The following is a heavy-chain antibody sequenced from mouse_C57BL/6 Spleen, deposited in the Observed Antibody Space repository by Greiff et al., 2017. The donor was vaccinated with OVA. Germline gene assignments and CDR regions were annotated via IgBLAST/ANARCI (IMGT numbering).Heavy chain of an antibody. CDR1: GFTFSSYG. Sequence: EVKLVESGGDLVKPGGSLKLSCAASGFTFSSYGMSWVRQTPDKRLEWVATISSGGSYTYYPDSVKGRFTISRDNAKNTLYLQMSSLKSEDTAMYYCARKSYYGNYSFAYWGQGTLVTVSA. J-gene: IGHJ3*01. V-gene: IGHV5-6*01. D-gene: IGHD2-1*01. CDR2: ISSGGSYT. CDR3: ARKSYYGNYSFAY.